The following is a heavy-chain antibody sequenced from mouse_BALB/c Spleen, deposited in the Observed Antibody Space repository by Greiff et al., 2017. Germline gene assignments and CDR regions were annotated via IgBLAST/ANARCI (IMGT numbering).Heavy chain of an antibody. CDR3: AREDYDYAMDY. CDR2: IYPGGGYT. D-gene: IGHD2-4*01. CDR1: GYTFTNYW. J-gene: IGHJ4*01. V-gene: IGHV1-63*02. Sequence: VKLVESGAELVRPGTSVKISCKASGYTFTNYWLGWVKQRPGHGLEWIGDIYPGGGYTNYNEKFKGKATLTADTSSSTAYMQLSSLTSEDSAVYFCAREDYDYAMDYWGQGPSVTVSS.